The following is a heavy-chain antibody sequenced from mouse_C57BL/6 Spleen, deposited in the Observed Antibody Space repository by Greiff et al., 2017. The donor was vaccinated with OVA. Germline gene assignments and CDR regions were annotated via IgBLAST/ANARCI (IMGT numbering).Heavy chain of an antibody. Sequence: VQLKQSGAELVRPGASVKLSCTASGFNFTDDYMHWVKQRPEQGLEWIGWIDPENGDTEYASKFQGKATMTADTSSNTAYLQLSSLTSEDPAVYYCTTGSGNSWYFDVWGTGTTVTVSS. J-gene: IGHJ1*03. V-gene: IGHV14-4*01. CDR1: GFNFTDDY. D-gene: IGHD1-3*01. CDR3: TTGSGNSWYFDV. CDR2: IDPENGDT.